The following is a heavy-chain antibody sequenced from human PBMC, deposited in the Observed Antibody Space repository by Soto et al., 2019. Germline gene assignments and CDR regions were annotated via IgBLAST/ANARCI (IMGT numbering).Heavy chain of an antibody. D-gene: IGHD3-10*01. V-gene: IGHV1-3*01. CDR2: INAGNGNT. Sequence: QVQLVQSGAEVKKPGASVKVSCKASGYTFSRYVMHWVRQAPGQGLEWMGWINAGNGNTKCSQRFQGRVTLTSDTPASTAYMEVSSLRSEDTAVYYCTTWFGELFSPHFYGMDVWGQGTTVTVSS. J-gene: IGHJ6*02. CDR3: TTWFGELFSPHFYGMDV. CDR1: GYTFSRYV.